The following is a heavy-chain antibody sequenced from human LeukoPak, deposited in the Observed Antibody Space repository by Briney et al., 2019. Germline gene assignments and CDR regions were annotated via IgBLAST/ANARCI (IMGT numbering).Heavy chain of an antibody. CDR1: GGSFSGYY. Sequence: PSETLSLTCAVYGGSFSGYYWSWIRQPPGKGLEWIGEISHSGSTNYNPSLKSRVTISVDTSKNQFSLKLSSVTAADTAVHYCARAKALGYCSGGSCYPRGFDPWGQGTLVTVSS. V-gene: IGHV4-34*01. J-gene: IGHJ5*02. CDR3: ARAKALGYCSGGSCYPRGFDP. CDR2: ISHSGST. D-gene: IGHD2-15*01.